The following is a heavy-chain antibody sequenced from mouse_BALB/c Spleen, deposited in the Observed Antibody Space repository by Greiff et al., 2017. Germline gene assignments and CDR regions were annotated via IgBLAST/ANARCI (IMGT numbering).Heavy chain of an antibody. CDR1: GFAFSSYD. D-gene: IGHD2-10*01. Sequence: EVMLVESGGGLVKPGGSLKLSCAASGFAFSSYDMSWVRQTPEKRLEWVAYISSGGGSTYYPDTVKGRFTISRDNAKNTLYLQMSSLKSEDTAMYYCARLAYSFDYWGQGTTLTVSS. CDR3: ARLAYSFDY. J-gene: IGHJ2*01. CDR2: ISSGGGST. V-gene: IGHV5-12-1*01.